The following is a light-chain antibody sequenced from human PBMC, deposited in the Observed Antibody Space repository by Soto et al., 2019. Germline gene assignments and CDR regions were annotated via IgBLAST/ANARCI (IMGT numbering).Light chain of an antibody. Sequence: EIVRTESPATLSVSPLERATLSFMSSQSVSSNLAWYQQKPGQAPRLLIYGASSRATGIPGRFSGSGSGTDFTLTISRLEPEDFAVYYCQQRSNWPPITFGQGTRLEIK. CDR2: GAS. CDR1: QSVSSN. CDR3: QQRSNWPPIT. J-gene: IGKJ5*01. V-gene: IGKV3-11*01.